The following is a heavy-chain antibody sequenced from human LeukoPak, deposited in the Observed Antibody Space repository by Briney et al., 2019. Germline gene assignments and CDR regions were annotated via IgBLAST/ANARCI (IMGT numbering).Heavy chain of an antibody. CDR2: ISAYNGNT. V-gene: IGHV1-18*01. J-gene: IGHJ4*02. CDR1: GYTFTSYG. Sequence: ASVKVSCKASGYTFTSYGISWVRQAPGQGLEWMGWISAYNGNTNYAQKLQGRVTMTTDTSTSTAYMELRSLRSDDTAVYYCARDVPSSGGYVTEIFDYWGQGTLVTVSS. D-gene: IGHD6-19*01. CDR3: ARDVPSSGGYVTEIFDY.